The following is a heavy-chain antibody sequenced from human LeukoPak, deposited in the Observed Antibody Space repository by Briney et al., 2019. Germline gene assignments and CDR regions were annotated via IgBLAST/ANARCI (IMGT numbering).Heavy chain of an antibody. CDR1: GFIFSSYN. J-gene: IGHJ3*02. D-gene: IGHD6-13*01. Sequence: GGSLRLSCAASGFIFSSYNMNWVRQAPGKGLEWVSYISTSSTTIYYADSVKGRFTISRDNAKNSLHLQMNSLRAEDTAVYYCARLGSSSSLSAFDIWGQGTMVTVSS. V-gene: IGHV3-48*01. CDR3: ARLGSSSSLSAFDI. CDR2: ISTSSTTI.